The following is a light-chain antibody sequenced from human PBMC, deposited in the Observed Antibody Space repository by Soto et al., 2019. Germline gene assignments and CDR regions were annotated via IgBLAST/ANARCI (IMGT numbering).Light chain of an antibody. Sequence: DIQMTQSPSTLSASVGDRVTITCRASQSISSWLAWYQQKPGKAPKLLIYKAAGLESGVPSRFSGSGSGTEFTLTISSLQPDDFATYYCQRYNSYPYTFGQGTKLEIK. CDR1: QSISSW. J-gene: IGKJ2*01. V-gene: IGKV1-5*03. CDR2: KAA. CDR3: QRYNSYPYT.